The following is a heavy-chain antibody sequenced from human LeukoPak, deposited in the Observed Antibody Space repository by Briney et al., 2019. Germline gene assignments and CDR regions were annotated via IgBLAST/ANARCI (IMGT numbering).Heavy chain of an antibody. CDR1: GYTFASYY. J-gene: IGHJ4*02. CDR3: AKLYSYGLGFDY. D-gene: IGHD5-18*01. V-gene: IGHV1-46*03. CDR2: INPSGGST. Sequence: EASVKVSCKASGYTFASYYMHWVRQAPGQGLEWMGIINPSGGSTSYAQKFQGRVTMTRDTSTSTVYMELSSLRSEDTAVYYCAKLYSYGLGFDYWGQGTLVTVSS.